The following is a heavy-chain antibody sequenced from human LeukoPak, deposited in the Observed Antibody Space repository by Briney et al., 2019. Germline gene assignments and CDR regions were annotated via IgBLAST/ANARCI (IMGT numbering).Heavy chain of an antibody. CDR1: GGSISSYY. D-gene: IGHD5-18*01. Sequence: SETLSLTCTVSGGSISSYYWSWIRQPPGKGLEWIGYIYTSGSTNYNPSLKSRVTLSVDPSKNQFSLKLTSVPAADTAVYYWARQLWLNKWFDPWGQGTLGIVSA. V-gene: IGHV4-4*09. J-gene: IGHJ5*02. CDR2: IYTSGST. CDR3: ARQLWLNKWFDP.